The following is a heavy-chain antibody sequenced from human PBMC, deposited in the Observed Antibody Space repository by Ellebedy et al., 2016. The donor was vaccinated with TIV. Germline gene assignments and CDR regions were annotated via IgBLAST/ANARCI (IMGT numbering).Heavy chain of an antibody. Sequence: GESLKISCKASGYTFTTYWIGWVRQMPGKGLEWMGIIFPGDSDTTYSPSFQGQVTISADKSINTAYLQWNSLKASDTAMYYCARGCSSTTCYGSSYGMDVWGQGTTVTVSS. J-gene: IGHJ6*02. CDR1: GYTFTTYW. CDR3: ARGCSSTTCYGSSYGMDV. V-gene: IGHV5-51*01. D-gene: IGHD2-2*01. CDR2: IFPGDSDT.